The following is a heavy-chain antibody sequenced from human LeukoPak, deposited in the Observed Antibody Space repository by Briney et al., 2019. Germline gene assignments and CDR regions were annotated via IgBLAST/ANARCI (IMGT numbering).Heavy chain of an antibody. CDR3: ARGNYGDYGGPYYYYGMDV. CDR1: GGSISSYY. CDR2: IYTSGST. J-gene: IGHJ6*02. V-gene: IGHV4-4*07. Sequence: SETLSLTCTVSGGSISSYYWSWIRQPAGKGLEWIGRIYTSGSTNYNPSLKSRVTMSVDTSKNQSSLKLSSVTAADTAVYYCARGNYGDYGGPYYYYGMDVWGQGTTVTVSS. D-gene: IGHD4-17*01.